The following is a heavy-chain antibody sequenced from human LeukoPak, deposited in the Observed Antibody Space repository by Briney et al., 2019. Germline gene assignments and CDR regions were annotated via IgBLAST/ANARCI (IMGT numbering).Heavy chain of an antibody. Sequence: GGSLRLSCAASGFTFSSYWMHWVRQAPGKGLVWVSRINSGGSSTSYADSVKGRFTISRDNAKNTLYLQMNSLRAEDTAVYYCARDPPPGEDDSSGYHFDYWGQGTLVTVSS. D-gene: IGHD3-22*01. V-gene: IGHV3-74*01. CDR3: ARDPPPGEDDSSGYHFDY. CDR1: GFTFSSYW. CDR2: INSGGSST. J-gene: IGHJ4*02.